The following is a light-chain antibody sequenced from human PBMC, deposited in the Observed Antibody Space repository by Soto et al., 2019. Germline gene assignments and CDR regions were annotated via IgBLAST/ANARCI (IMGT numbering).Light chain of an antibody. J-gene: IGKJ5*01. Sequence: EIVMTQSPATLSVSPGERATLSCRASQSVSSNLAWYQQKPGQAPRLLIYGASTRATGIPARFSGSGSGTEFTLTISSLQSEDFAVYYCQQYNNWPITFDQGTRLEI. CDR2: GAS. CDR3: QQYNNWPIT. V-gene: IGKV3-15*01. CDR1: QSVSSN.